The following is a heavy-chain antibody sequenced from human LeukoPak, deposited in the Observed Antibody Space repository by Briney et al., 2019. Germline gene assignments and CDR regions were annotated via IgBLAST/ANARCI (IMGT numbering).Heavy chain of an antibody. CDR3: ARGRRLSDGYYYGMDV. J-gene: IGHJ6*02. CDR1: GFTFSSHE. CDR2: ISSRGSTI. D-gene: IGHD3-16*02. Sequence: GGSLRLSCAASGFTFSSHEMNWVRQAPGKGLEWVSYISSRGSTIYYADSVKGRFTISRDNAKNSLYLQMNSLRAEDTAVYYCARGRRLSDGYYYGMDVWGQGTTVTVSS. V-gene: IGHV3-48*03.